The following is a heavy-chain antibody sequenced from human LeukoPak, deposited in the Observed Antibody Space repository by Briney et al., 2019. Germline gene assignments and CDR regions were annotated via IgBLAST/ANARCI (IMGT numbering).Heavy chain of an antibody. CDR2: ISSSGSTI. J-gene: IGHJ4*02. D-gene: IGHD1-26*01. CDR1: GFTFSSYE. Sequence: GGSLRFSCAASGFTFSSYEMNWVPQAPGKGLEWVSYISSSGSTIYYADSGKGRITISRDNAKNSLYLQMYSLRAEDTAVYYCARDSGSYYDYWGQGTLVTVSS. CDR3: ARDSGSYYDY. V-gene: IGHV3-48*03.